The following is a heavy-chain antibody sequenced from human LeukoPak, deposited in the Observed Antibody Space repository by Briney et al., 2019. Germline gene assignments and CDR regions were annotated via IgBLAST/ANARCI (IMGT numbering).Heavy chain of an antibody. CDR1: GFTFSSYA. CDR2: ISYDGSNK. J-gene: IGHJ4*02. D-gene: IGHD6-13*01. V-gene: IGHV3-30*04. CDR3: ASGIAAAGISRSPPWGY. Sequence: GGSLRLSCAASGFTFSSYAMHWVRQAPGKGLEWVAVISYDGSNKYYADSVKGRFTISRDNSKNALYLQMNSLRAEDTAVYYCASGIAAAGISRSPPWGYWGQGTLVTVSS.